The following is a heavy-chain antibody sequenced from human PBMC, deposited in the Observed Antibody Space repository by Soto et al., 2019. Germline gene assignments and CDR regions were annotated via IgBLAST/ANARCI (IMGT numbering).Heavy chain of an antibody. D-gene: IGHD1-1*01. CDR2: VYSTGGT. CDR1: SGPSGSHN. V-gene: IGHV4-59*08. Sequence: QVQLQQSGPGLVKPSETLSLTCSVSSGPSGSHNWGWIRQPPGRGLEWIGYVYSTGGTSYNPSPKSLVTILADTSTNPISLTLTSVTAADTAVYYCVRQGIGNLHGLVDVWGQGTTVRVSS. CDR3: VRQGIGNLHGLVDV. J-gene: IGHJ6*02.